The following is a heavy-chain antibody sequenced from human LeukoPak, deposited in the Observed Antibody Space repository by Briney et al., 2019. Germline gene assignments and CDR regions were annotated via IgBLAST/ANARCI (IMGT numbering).Heavy chain of an antibody. CDR2: IWYDGSNK. Sequence: GGSLRLSCAASGFTFSSYWMHWVRQAPGKGLEWVAVIWYDGSNKYYADSLKGRFTISRDNSKNTLFLQMNSLRAEDTAVYYCARDRRDGYSSFDYWGQGTLVTVSS. V-gene: IGHV3-33*08. CDR3: ARDRRDGYSSFDY. CDR1: GFTFSSYW. D-gene: IGHD4-4*01. J-gene: IGHJ4*02.